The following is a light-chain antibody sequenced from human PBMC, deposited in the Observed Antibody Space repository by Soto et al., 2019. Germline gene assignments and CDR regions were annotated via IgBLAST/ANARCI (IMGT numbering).Light chain of an antibody. Sequence: DIQMTQSPSSLSASVGDRVTITCRASQGIGNSLARYQQKPGRVPNLLIYAASTLLSGVPSRFSGSGSGTDFTLTISSLQPEDVATYYCQKYDSAPWTFGQGTKVEI. CDR3: QKYDSAPWT. CDR1: QGIGNS. J-gene: IGKJ1*01. CDR2: AAS. V-gene: IGKV1-27*01.